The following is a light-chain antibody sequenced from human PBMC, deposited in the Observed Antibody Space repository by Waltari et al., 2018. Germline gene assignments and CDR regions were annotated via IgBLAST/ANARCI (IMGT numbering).Light chain of an antibody. V-gene: IGLV3-1*01. Sequence: SNDLTQPPSVSVSPGQTATITCSGEKLVDKYVCWYQQKPGLSPVLVIHQDSERPSGIPERFSGSNSGNTATLTIRGTQAVDEADYYCQTWDSGTVLFGGGTKVTVL. J-gene: IGLJ2*01. CDR3: QTWDSGTVL. CDR2: QDS. CDR1: KLVDKY.